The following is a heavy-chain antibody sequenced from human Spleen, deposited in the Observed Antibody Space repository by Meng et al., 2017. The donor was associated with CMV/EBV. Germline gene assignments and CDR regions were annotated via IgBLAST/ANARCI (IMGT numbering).Heavy chain of an antibody. CDR3: AREGDIVVEPGDEDWFDP. CDR2: VNPHSGGT. CDR1: TLIDYY. J-gene: IGHJ5*02. D-gene: IGHD2-15*01. V-gene: IGHV1-2*02. Sequence: TLIDYYIHGVRQAPGQGLEWMGWVNPHSGGTTYAQKFQGRVTMTRDTSISTAYMELRRLRSDDTALYYCAREGDIVVEPGDEDWFDPWGQGTLVTVSS.